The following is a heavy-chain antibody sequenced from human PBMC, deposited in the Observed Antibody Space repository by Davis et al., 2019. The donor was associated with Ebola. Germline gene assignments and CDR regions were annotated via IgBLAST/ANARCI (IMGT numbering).Heavy chain of an antibody. D-gene: IGHD1-26*01. CDR2: ISGSGGGT. CDR1: GFTFDDYA. CDR3: AEGEGFDP. J-gene: IGHJ5*02. V-gene: IGHV3-23*01. Sequence: PGGSLRLSCAASGFTFDDYAMHWVRQAPGKGLEWVSGISGSGGGTYYADSVKGRFTISRDNSKNTLYLQMNSLRAEDTAVYYCAEGEGFDPWGQGTLVTVSS.